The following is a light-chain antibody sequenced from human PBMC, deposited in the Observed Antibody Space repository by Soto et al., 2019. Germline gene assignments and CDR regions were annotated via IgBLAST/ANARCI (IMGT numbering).Light chain of an antibody. CDR2: DAS. Sequence: IVFPQSRCTLSLSPVERGTLSCRASQSVSSYLAWYQQKPGQGPRLLIYDASNRATGIPARFSGSGSGTDFTLTISSLEPEDFAVYYCQQRSNWPPVLTFGGGTKVDIK. J-gene: IGKJ4*01. V-gene: IGKV3-11*01. CDR1: QSVSSY. CDR3: QQRSNWPPVLT.